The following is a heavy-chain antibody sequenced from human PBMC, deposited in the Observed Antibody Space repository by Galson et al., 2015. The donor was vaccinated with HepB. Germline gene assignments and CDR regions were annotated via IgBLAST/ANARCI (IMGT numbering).Heavy chain of an antibody. D-gene: IGHD6-13*01. CDR3: TAEKAAAGRFDY. CDR1: GFTFSNAW. Sequence: SLRLSCAASGFTFSNAWMSWVRQAPGKGLEWVGRIKSNTDGGTTDYAAPVKGRFTISRDDSENTLYLQMNSLRTEDTAVYYCTAEKAAAGRFDYWGQGTLVTVSS. J-gene: IGHJ4*02. V-gene: IGHV3-15*01. CDR2: IKSNTDGGTT.